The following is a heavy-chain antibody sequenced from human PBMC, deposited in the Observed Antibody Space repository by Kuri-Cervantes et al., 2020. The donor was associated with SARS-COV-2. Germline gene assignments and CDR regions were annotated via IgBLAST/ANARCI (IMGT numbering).Heavy chain of an antibody. CDR2: NYYSGST. J-gene: IGHJ4*02. D-gene: IGHD6-6*01. CDR1: GGSISSYY. V-gene: IGHV4-59*12. CDR3: VHLKGPARSPSFDS. Sequence: SETLSLTCTVSGGSISSYYWSWIRQPPGKGLEGFGCNYYSGSTNYNPSLMSRVTISVDKSKNQNSLTLNSVTAADTAVVYCVHLKGPARSPSFDSWGQGTLVTVSS.